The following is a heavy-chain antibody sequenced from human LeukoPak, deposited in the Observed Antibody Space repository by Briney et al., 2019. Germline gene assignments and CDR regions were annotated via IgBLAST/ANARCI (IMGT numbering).Heavy chain of an antibody. V-gene: IGHV3-21*01. J-gene: IGHJ4*02. CDR2: ITSVSSYK. CDR1: GFTFSTYS. D-gene: IGHD2-2*01. CDR3: ARDPTADDY. Sequence: GGSLRLSCAASGFTFSTYSMNWVRQAPGKGLEWVSSITSVSSYKYYADSVKGRFTISRDNAKNSLFLQMNSLRAEHTAIYYCARDPTADDYWGQGTLVTVSS.